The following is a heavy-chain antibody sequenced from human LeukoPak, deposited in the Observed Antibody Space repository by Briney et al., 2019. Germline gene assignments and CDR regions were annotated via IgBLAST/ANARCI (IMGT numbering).Heavy chain of an antibody. CDR2: ISGSGGST. D-gene: IGHD4-11*01. CDR1: GFTFSSYA. Sequence: GGSLRLSCAASGFTFSSYAMSWVRQAPGKGLEWVSAISGSGGSTYYADSVKGRFTISRGNSRNTLYLQMNSLRAEDTALYFCARVNYPADYWGQGTLVTVSS. J-gene: IGHJ4*02. V-gene: IGHV3-23*01. CDR3: ARVNYPADY.